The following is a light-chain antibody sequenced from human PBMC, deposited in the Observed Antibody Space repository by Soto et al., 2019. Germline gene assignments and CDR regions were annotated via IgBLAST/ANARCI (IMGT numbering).Light chain of an antibody. V-gene: IGLV2-14*01. Sequence: QSSLTQPASVSGSPGQSITISCTETSSDVGGYNSVSWYQQHPGKAPKLMIFEVSNRPSGVSNRFSGSKSGNTASLTISGLHTEDEADYYCSSYTTTSTLWVFGGGTKVTDL. CDR3: SSYTTTSTLWV. CDR1: SSDVGGYNS. CDR2: EVS. J-gene: IGLJ3*02.